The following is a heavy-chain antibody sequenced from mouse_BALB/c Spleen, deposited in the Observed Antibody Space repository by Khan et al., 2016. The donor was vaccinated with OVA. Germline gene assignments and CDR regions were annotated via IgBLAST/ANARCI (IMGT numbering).Heavy chain of an antibody. D-gene: IGHD1-2*01. Sequence: VRLQQSGAELVKPGASVKLSCTASGLNIKDTYIHWIMQRPEQGLEWIGRIDPATGNSNFDPKFQGKATITADTSSNTAYLHLTGLTSEDTAVYYCARTAIHYYGSYTMDYWGHGTSVTVSS. CDR1: GLNIKDTY. J-gene: IGHJ4*01. CDR3: ARTAIHYYGSYTMDY. CDR2: IDPATGNS. V-gene: IGHV14-3*02.